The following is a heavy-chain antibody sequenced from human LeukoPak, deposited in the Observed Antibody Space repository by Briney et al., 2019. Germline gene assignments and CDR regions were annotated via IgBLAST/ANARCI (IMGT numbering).Heavy chain of an antibody. Sequence: GGSLRLSCAASGFTFSTYWMHWVRQAPGKGLVWVSRINNEGSGTGYADSVKGRFTISRDNAKNTLFLQMNSLRAEDTAVYYCARSPVEVDGFDIWGQGTMVTVSS. V-gene: IGHV3-74*01. CDR1: GFTFSTYW. CDR2: INNEGSGT. J-gene: IGHJ3*02. CDR3: ARSPVEVDGFDI. D-gene: IGHD2-2*01.